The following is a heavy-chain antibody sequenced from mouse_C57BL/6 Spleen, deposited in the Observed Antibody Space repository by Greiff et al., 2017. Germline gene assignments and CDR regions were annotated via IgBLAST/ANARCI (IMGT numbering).Heavy chain of an antibody. J-gene: IGHJ1*03. Sequence: QVQLQQPGAELVMPGASVKLSCKASGYTFTSYWMHWVKQRPGQGLEWIGAIDPAGSYTNYNDKFKGKSTLTVDKSSSTAYMQLSSLTSEDSAVYYCARIYDYGNRYFDVWGTGTTVTVSS. CDR3: ARIYDYGNRYFDV. V-gene: IGHV1-69*01. CDR2: IDPAGSYT. CDR1: GYTFTSYW. D-gene: IGHD1-1*01.